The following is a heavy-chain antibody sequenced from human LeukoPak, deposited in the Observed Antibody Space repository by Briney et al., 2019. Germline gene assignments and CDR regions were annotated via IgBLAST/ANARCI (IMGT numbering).Heavy chain of an antibody. CDR1: GYTFRSYV. CDR3: ASASGTRYYGLDV. J-gene: IGHJ6*02. Sequence: GASVKVSCTASGYTFRSYVINWVRQAPGQGLEWMGWTSGYYGKTDYAQNLQGRVTMNTDTSTSKAYMELRNLTSEDTAIYYCASASGTRYYGLDVRAQVTTVTFAS. D-gene: IGHD1-1*01. V-gene: IGHV1-18*01. CDR2: TSGYYGKT.